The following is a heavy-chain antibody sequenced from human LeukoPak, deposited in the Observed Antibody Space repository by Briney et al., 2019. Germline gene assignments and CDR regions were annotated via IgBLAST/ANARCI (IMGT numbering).Heavy chain of an antibody. CDR1: GGSFRGYY. V-gene: IGHV4-34*01. CDR2: INHSGST. Sequence: SETLSLTCAAYGGSFRGYYWSWIRQPPGKGLEWIVEINHSGSTNYNPSLKSRVTISVDTSKNQFSLKLSSVTAADTAVYYCAREPILEVVRTNCFDPWGQGTLVTVSS. D-gene: IGHD1-1*01. J-gene: IGHJ5*02. CDR3: AREPILEVVRTNCFDP.